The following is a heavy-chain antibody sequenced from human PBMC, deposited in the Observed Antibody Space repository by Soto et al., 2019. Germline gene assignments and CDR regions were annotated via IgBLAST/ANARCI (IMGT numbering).Heavy chain of an antibody. Sequence: SETLSLTCNVSGASISSYNYWGWFRQPPGKGLEWIGSIIYSGGTNYNPSLKSRVTISVDTSKNQFSLKLTSVTAADTAVYYCVRLPWADYGGIFDPWGQGTLVTVSS. D-gene: IGHD2-15*01. CDR3: VRLPWADYGGIFDP. CDR1: GASISSYNY. J-gene: IGHJ5*02. V-gene: IGHV4-39*07. CDR2: IIYSGGT.